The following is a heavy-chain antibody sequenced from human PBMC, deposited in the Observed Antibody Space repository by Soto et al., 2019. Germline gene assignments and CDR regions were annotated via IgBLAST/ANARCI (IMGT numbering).Heavy chain of an antibody. J-gene: IGHJ6*02. Sequence: GASVNVSCKSSGYTFTSYYMHWVRQAPGQGLECMGIINPSGGSTSYAQKFQGRVTMTRDTSTRTVYMELSSLRSEDTAVYYCAREWSSSLYYGMDACGQGTTVTVSS. CDR1: GYTFTSYY. CDR2: INPSGGST. CDR3: AREWSSSLYYGMDA. D-gene: IGHD6-6*01. V-gene: IGHV1-46*01.